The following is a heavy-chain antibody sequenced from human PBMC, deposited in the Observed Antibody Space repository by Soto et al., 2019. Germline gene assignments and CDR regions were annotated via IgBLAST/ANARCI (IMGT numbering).Heavy chain of an antibody. J-gene: IGHJ4*02. D-gene: IGHD2-2*01. CDR3: AHSRPTNRYCSSTSCPFDY. CDR2: IYWDDDK. Sequence: SGPTLVNPTQTLTLTCTFSGFSLSTSGVGVGWIRQPPGKALEWLALIYWDDDKRYSPSLKSRLTITKDTSKNQVVLTMTNMDPVDTATYYCAHSRPTNRYCSSTSCPFDYWGQGTLVTVSS. CDR1: GFSLSTSGVG. V-gene: IGHV2-5*02.